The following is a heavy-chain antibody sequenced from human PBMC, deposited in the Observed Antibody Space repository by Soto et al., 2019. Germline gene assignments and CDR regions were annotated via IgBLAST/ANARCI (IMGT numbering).Heavy chain of an antibody. V-gene: IGHV4-34*01. CDR2: INHSGST. J-gene: IGHJ3*02. Sequence: SETLSLTCAVYGGSFSGYYWSWIRQPPGKGLEWIGEINHSGSTNYNPSLKSRVTISVDTSKNQFSLKLRSVTAADTAVYYCARRGPSYGSGSYDAFDIWGQGTMVTVSS. CDR3: ARRGPSYGSGSYDAFDI. D-gene: IGHD3-10*01. CDR1: GGSFSGYY.